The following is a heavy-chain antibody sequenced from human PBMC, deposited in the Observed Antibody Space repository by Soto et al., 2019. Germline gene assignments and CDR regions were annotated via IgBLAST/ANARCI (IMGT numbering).Heavy chain of an antibody. V-gene: IGHV3-23*01. CDR2: LSVGGDRT. Sequence: VGSLRLSCAAFGFTFRTNSMAWVRQTPGKGLELVSGLSVGGDRTFYLESVKGRFTISSDSSKNAVYLQMISLRADQTAVYFCAKWHGYGDSWGQGTLVTVSS. CDR3: AKWHGYGDS. CDR1: GFTFRTNS. J-gene: IGHJ5*01. D-gene: IGHD5-12*01.